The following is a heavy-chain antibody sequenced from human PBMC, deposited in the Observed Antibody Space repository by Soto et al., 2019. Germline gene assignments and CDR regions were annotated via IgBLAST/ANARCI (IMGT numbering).Heavy chain of an antibody. J-gene: IGHJ5*02. CDR2: MNPNSGNT. CDR3: ARMATSGTLNWFDP. V-gene: IGHV1-8*01. CDR1: GYTFGNND. Sequence: GASVKASCKASGYTFGNNDISWVRQATGQGLEWMGWMNPNSGNTGYAQKFQGRVSMTRNTSITTAYLELSSLRSDDTAIYYCARMATSGTLNWFDPWGQGTLVTVSS.